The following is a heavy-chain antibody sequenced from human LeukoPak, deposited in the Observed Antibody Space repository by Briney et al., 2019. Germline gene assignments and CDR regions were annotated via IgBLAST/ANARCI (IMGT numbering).Heavy chain of an antibody. CDR1: GGSISSLY. V-gene: IGHV4-59*08. Sequence: PSESLSLTCSVSGGSISSLYWSWIRQPPGKGLEWIGYIYYTGSTNYNPSVKSRVTMFVDMSKNQSSLSRSSVTAADTAVYYCARHRAYSSSCPFDYWGQGTLVTVS. CDR3: ARHRAYSSSCPFDY. D-gene: IGHD6-6*01. J-gene: IGHJ4*02. CDR2: IYYTGST.